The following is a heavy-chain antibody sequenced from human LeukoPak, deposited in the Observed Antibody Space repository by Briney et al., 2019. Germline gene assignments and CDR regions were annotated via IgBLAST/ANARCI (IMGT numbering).Heavy chain of an antibody. Sequence: PGGSLRLSCAASGFTFSSYGMHWVRQAPGKGLEWVAVIWYDGSNKYYADSVKGRFTISRDNPKNTLYLQMNSLRAEDTAVYYCARDYKGDDYVWGSYRQQHPFDYWGQGTLVTVSS. CDR3: ARDYKGDDYVWGSYRQQHPFDY. J-gene: IGHJ4*02. V-gene: IGHV3-33*01. CDR2: IWYDGSNK. CDR1: GFTFSSYG. D-gene: IGHD3-16*02.